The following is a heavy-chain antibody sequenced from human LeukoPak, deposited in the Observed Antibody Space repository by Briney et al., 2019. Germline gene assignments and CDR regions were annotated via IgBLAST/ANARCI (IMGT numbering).Heavy chain of an antibody. CDR1: GGSLSSYY. Sequence: SETLSLTCTVSGGSLSSYYWSLIRQPPGKGLEWIGYIYYSGSTNYNPSLKSRVTISVDTSKNQFSLKLSSVTAADTAVYYCARVGRNYYDSSGYYFWGQGTLVTVSS. J-gene: IGHJ4*02. CDR2: IYYSGST. CDR3: ARVGRNYYDSSGYYF. V-gene: IGHV4-59*01. D-gene: IGHD3-22*01.